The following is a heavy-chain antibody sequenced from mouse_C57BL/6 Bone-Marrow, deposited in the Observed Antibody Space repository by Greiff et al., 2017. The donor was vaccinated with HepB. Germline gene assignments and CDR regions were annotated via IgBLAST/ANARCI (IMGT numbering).Heavy chain of an antibody. D-gene: IGHD1-1*01. V-gene: IGHV1-26*01. J-gene: IGHJ1*03. CDR1: GYTFTDYY. CDR3: ARWGLLLDFDV. Sequence: VQLQQSGPELVKPGASVKISCKASGYTFTDYYMNWVKQSHGKSLEWIGDINPNNGGTSYNQKFKGKATLTVDKSSSTAYMELRSLTSEDSAVYHCARWGLLLDFDVWGTGTTVTVSS. CDR2: INPNNGGT.